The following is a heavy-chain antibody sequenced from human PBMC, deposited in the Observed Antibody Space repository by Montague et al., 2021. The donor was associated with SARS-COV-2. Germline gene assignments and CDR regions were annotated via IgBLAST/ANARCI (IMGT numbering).Heavy chain of an antibody. D-gene: IGHD1-26*01. CDR1: GFTFSTYT. V-gene: IGHV3-21*06. Sequence: SLRLSCAASGFTFSTYTMNWVRQTPGQGLEWVSSIGGTSGYIYYADSVKGRFTVSRDNAKNSLYLQMSSLRPDDTGVYYCWRNSGPWGQGTLVTVSS. CDR2: IGGTSGYI. J-gene: IGHJ5*02. CDR3: WRNSGP.